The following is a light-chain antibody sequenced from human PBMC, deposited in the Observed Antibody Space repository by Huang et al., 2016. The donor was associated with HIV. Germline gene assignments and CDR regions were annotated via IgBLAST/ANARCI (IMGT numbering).Light chain of an antibody. V-gene: IGKV3-11*01. J-gene: IGKJ4*01. CDR3: QQRSSGVT. CDR1: QSVGNY. CDR2: DTS. Sequence: IVLTQSPATLSWYPGERATLSCRASQSVGNYIAWYQQHPGQSPKLLIYDTSKRATGTPGRFSGSASGTDFTLTISSLQSEDFAVYYCQQRSSGVTFGGGTKVQVK.